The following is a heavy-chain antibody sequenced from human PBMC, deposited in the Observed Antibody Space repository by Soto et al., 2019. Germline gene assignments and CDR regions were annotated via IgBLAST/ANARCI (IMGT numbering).Heavy chain of an antibody. Sequence: SETLSLTCAVYGGSFSGYYWSWIRQPPGKGLEWIGEINHSGSTNYNPSLKSRVTISVDTSKNHFSLKLSSVTAADTAVYYCARVSYYYDSSGPTHIYCYGMDVWGQGTTVTVSS. D-gene: IGHD3-22*01. V-gene: IGHV4-34*01. J-gene: IGHJ6*02. CDR3: ARVSYYYDSSGPTHIYCYGMDV. CDR2: INHSGST. CDR1: GGSFSGYY.